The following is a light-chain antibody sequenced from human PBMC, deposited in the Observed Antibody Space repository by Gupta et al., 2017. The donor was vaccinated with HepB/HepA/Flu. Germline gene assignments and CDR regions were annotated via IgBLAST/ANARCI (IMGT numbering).Light chain of an antibody. V-gene: IGKV1-39*01. CDR3: QETYSTPRT. CDR2: AAS. Sequence: DIQMTQSPSSLSASVGDRVTITCRPSQSISSHLNWYQQKPGKAPKLLIYAASSLQSGVPSRFSGSRSGTDFTLTISSLQPEDFATYYCQETYSTPRTFGQGTKVEI. CDR1: QSISSH. J-gene: IGKJ1*01.